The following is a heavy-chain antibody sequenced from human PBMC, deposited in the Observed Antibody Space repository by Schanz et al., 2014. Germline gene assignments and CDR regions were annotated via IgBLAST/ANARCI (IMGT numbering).Heavy chain of an antibody. CDR2: SSAYSGNP. CDR3: ARDYDWSGHGLDC. CDR1: YRFTIYG. D-gene: IGHD3-22*01. J-gene: IGHJ4*02. Sequence: YRFTIYGITSFPQDPGQGIEWMGWSSAYSGNPMHAQKFHGRVTMTTDTSKSTAYTARRRLRSDDTALYYCARDYDWSGHGLDCRGKGTLVTVSS. V-gene: IGHV1-18*01.